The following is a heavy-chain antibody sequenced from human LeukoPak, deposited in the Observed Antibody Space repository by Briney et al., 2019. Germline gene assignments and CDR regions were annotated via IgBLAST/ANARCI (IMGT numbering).Heavy chain of an antibody. CDR1: GYTFTGYY. D-gene: IGHD6-13*01. V-gene: IGHV1-2*02. CDR2: INPNSGGT. J-gene: IGHJ4*02. CDR3: ARAHQNIAAPADY. Sequence: ASVKVSCKASGYTFTGYYMHWVRQAPGQGLEWMGWINPNSGGTNYAQKFQGRVTMTRDTSISTAYMELSRLRSDDTAVYYCARAHQNIAAPADYWGQGTLVTVSS.